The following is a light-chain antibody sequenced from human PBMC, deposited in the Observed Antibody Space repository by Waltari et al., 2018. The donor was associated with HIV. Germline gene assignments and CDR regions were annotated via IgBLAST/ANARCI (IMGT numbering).Light chain of an antibody. CDR1: TPNIRAGYD. Sequence: QSVLKHPPSVSWAPDQRVSMPFNWSTPNIRAGYDSPWFHQVPGTTPKLLIFGNTNRPSGVPDRISGSKSGTSASLAISGLRAEDEAYYYCQSYDSSLSGSWVFGGGTKLTVL. J-gene: IGLJ3*02. CDR2: GNT. V-gene: IGLV1-40*01. CDR3: QSYDSSLSGSWV.